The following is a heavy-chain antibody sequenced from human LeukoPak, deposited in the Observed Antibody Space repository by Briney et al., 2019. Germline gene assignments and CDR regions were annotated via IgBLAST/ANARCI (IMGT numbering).Heavy chain of an antibody. CDR3: AREIVVVVTRQTWFDP. D-gene: IGHD2-15*01. Sequence: XAXGYTFTSYYXXWVRQAPGQGLXXXXIINPSGGSTSYAQKFQGRVTMTRDTSTSTVYMELSSLRSEDTAVYYCAREIVVVVTRQTWFDPWGQGTLVTVSS. CDR2: INPSGGST. J-gene: IGHJ5*02. CDR1: GYTFTSYY. V-gene: IGHV1-46*01.